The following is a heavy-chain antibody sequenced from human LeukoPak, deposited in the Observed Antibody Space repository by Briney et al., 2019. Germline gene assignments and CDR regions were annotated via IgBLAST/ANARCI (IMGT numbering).Heavy chain of an antibody. CDR3: ARGIFGVDDAFDI. J-gene: IGHJ3*02. CDR2: IYHSGST. CDR1: GGSISSYY. Sequence: ASETLSLTCTVSGGSISSYYWSWIRQPPGKGLEWIGYIYHSGSTNYNPSLKSRVTISVDTSKNQFSLKLSSVTAADTAVYYCARGIFGVDDAFDIWGQGTMVTVSS. V-gene: IGHV4-59*01. D-gene: IGHD3-3*01.